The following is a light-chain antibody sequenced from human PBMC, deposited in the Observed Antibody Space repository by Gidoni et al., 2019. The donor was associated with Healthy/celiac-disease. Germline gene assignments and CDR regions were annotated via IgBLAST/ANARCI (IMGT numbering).Light chain of an antibody. V-gene: IGKV1-39*01. CDR1: QSISSY. J-gene: IGKJ1*01. CDR3: QQSYSTPPWT. CDR2: AAS. Sequence: DIKMTQSPSSLSASVGDRVTITYRASQSISSYLNWYQQKPGKAPKLLIYAASSLQSGVPSRFSGSGSGTDFTLTIRSLQPEDFATYYCQQSYSTPPWTFGQGTKVEIK.